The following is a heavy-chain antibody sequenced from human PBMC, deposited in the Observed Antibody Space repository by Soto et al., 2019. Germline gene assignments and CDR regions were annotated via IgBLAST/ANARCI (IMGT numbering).Heavy chain of an antibody. Sequence: GGSLRLSCAASGFTFSRYGMNWVRQAPGKGQEWVAYISSSSSTIYYADSVKGRFTISRDNAKNSLYLQMNSLRDEDTAVYYCARDGYCVSTTCYFLPDVWGQGTTVTVSS. CDR2: ISSSSSTI. J-gene: IGHJ6*02. D-gene: IGHD2-2*03. CDR3: ARDGYCVSTTCYFLPDV. CDR1: GFTFSRYG. V-gene: IGHV3-48*02.